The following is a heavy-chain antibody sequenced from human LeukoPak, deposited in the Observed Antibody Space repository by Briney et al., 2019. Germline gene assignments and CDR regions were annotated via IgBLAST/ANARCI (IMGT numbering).Heavy chain of an antibody. Sequence: GGSLRLSCAASGFTFSSYSMNWVRQAPGRGLEWVSSISSSSSSYIYYADSVKGRFTISRDNAKNSLYLQTNSLRAEDTAVYYCARVETLRYGSGSYYAFDIWGQGTMVTVSS. D-gene: IGHD3-10*01. CDR3: ARVETLRYGSGSYYAFDI. CDR2: ISSSSSSYI. CDR1: GFTFSSYS. V-gene: IGHV3-21*01. J-gene: IGHJ3*02.